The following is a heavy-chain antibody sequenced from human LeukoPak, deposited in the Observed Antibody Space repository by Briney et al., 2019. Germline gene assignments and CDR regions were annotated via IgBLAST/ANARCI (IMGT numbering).Heavy chain of an antibody. CDR2: IWYDGSNK. CDR3: AKSHSLDINVEYYYYIDV. J-gene: IGHJ6*03. V-gene: IGHV3-33*06. Sequence: GRSLRLSCAASGFTFSSYGMHWVRQAPGKGLEWVAVIWYDGSNKYYADSVKGRFTISRDNSKNTLYLQMNSLRAEDTAVYYCAKSHSLDINVEYYYYIDVWGKGTTVTVSS. CDR1: GFTFSSYG. D-gene: IGHD3/OR15-3a*01.